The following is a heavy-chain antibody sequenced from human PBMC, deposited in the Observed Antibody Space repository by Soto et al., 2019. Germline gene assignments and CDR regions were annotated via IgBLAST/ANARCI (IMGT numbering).Heavy chain of an antibody. V-gene: IGHV3-9*01. CDR1: GFTFDDYA. CDR2: ISWNSGSI. Sequence: EGQLVESGGGLVQPGRSLRLSCAASGFTFDDYAMHWVRQAPGKGLEWVSGISWNSGSIDYADSVKGRFTISRDNAKNSLYLQMNSLRAEDTALYYCVKGVGGYYYLNWFDPWGQGTLVTVSS. CDR3: VKGVGGYYYLNWFDP. D-gene: IGHD3-22*01. J-gene: IGHJ5*02.